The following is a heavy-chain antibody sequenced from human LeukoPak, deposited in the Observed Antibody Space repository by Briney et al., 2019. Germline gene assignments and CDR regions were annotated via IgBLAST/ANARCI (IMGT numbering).Heavy chain of an antibody. CDR2: IKQDGSEK. J-gene: IGHJ4*02. D-gene: IGHD3-22*01. V-gene: IGHV3-7*01. Sequence: PGGSLRLSCAASGFTFGSYWMSWVRQAPGKGLEWVANIKQDGSEKYYVDSVKGRFTISRDNAKNSLYLQMNSLRAEDTAVYYCAREGYYYDSSGYYYFGYWGQGTLVTVSS. CDR1: GFTFGSYW. CDR3: AREGYYYDSSGYYYFGY.